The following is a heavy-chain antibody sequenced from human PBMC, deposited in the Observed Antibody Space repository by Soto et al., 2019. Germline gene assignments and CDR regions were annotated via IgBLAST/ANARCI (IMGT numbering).Heavy chain of an antibody. J-gene: IGHJ3*02. V-gene: IGHV3-30*18. CDR3: AKDDFMDYDSSSVAFDI. CDR1: GFTFSSYG. Sequence: GGSLRLSCAASGFTFSSYGMHWVRQAPGKGLEWVAVISYDGSNKYYADSVKGRFTISRDNSKNTLYLQMNSLRAEDTAVYYCAKDDFMDYDSSSVAFDIWGQGTMVTVS. CDR2: ISYDGSNK. D-gene: IGHD3-22*01.